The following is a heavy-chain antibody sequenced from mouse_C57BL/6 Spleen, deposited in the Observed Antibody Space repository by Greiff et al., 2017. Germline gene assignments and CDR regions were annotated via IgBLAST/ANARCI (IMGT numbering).Heavy chain of an antibody. CDR3: TSSVGYSYYFDY. CDR1: GFNIKDYY. V-gene: IGHV14-2*01. CDR2: IDPEDGEN. J-gene: IGHJ2*01. Sequence: EVQLQQSGAELVKPGASVKLSCTASGFNIKDYYMHWVKQRTEQGLEWIGRIDPEDGENKYAPKFQGKAKITTDTSSNTAYLQPSSLTSEETAGYYCTSSVGYSYYFDYWGKGTTLTGSS. D-gene: IGHD2-3*01.